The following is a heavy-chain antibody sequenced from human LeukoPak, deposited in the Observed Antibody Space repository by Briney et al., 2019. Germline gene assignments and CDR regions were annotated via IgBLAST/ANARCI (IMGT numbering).Heavy chain of an antibody. D-gene: IGHD3-9*01. Sequence: PGGSLRLSCAASGFTFSSYAMSWVRQAPGKGLEWVSAISGSGGSTYYADSVKGRFTISRDNSKNTLYLQMNSLRAEDTAVYYCAKCPRTDYDILTGYYTDFDYWGQGTLVTVSS. V-gene: IGHV3-23*01. CDR3: AKCPRTDYDILTGYYTDFDY. J-gene: IGHJ4*02. CDR2: ISGSGGST. CDR1: GFTFSSYA.